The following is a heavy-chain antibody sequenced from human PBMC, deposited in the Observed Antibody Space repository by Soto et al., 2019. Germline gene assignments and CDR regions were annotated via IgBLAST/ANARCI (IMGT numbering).Heavy chain of an antibody. CDR2: ISGSGGST. CDR1: GFTFSSYA. Sequence: EVQLLESGGGLVQPGGSLRLSCAASGFTFSSYAMSWVRQAPGKGLEWVSAISGSGGSTYYADSVKGRITISRDNSKNTLYLQMNSLRAEDTAVYYSAKVPPTPYSGYDFGTDYWGQGTLVTVSS. CDR3: AKVPPTPYSGYDFGTDY. J-gene: IGHJ4*02. V-gene: IGHV3-23*01. D-gene: IGHD5-12*01.